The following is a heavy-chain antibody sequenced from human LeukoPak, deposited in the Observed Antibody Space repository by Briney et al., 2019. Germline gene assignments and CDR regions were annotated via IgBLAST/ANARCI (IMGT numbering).Heavy chain of an antibody. Sequence: ASVKVSCKASGYTFTSYGISWVRQAPGQGLEWMGWISAYNGNTNYAQKLQGRVTMTTDTPTSTAYMELRSLRSDDTAVYYCARGAIAAAGTYYYYYYMDVWGKGTTVTVSS. V-gene: IGHV1-18*01. CDR1: GYTFTSYG. CDR3: ARGAIAAAGTYYYYYYMDV. J-gene: IGHJ6*03. D-gene: IGHD6-13*01. CDR2: ISAYNGNT.